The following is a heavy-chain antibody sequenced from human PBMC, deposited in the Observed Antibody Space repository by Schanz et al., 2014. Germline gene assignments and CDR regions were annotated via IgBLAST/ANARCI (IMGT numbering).Heavy chain of an antibody. V-gene: IGHV1-69*02. CDR1: GGTFSSYT. J-gene: IGHJ6*02. D-gene: IGHD5-18*01. CDR3: ARVPDTALVYYHYRMDV. CDR2: IIPILHIA. Sequence: QVQLVQSGAEVKKPGSSVKVSCKASGGTFSSYTINWVRQAPGQGLEWMGRIIPILHIADYAQRFQGRVTVTADKSTSTAYMELSSLRSEDTAVYYCARVPDTALVYYHYRMDVWGQGTTVTVSS.